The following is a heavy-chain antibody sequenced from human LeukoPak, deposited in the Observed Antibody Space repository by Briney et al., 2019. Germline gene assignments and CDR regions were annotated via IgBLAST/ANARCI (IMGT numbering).Heavy chain of an antibody. CDR1: GFTFSNYA. Sequence: GGSLRLSCAASGFTFSNYAMSWVRQAPGKRLEWVSTIIGGSGRTYYTDSVKGRFTISRDHSENTLYLQMNSLRAEDTAVYHCAKHGRGNNSRDYFDYWGQGTLVTVSS. J-gene: IGHJ4*02. CDR2: IIGGSGRT. V-gene: IGHV3-23*01. D-gene: IGHD5-12*01. CDR3: AKHGRGNNSRDYFDY.